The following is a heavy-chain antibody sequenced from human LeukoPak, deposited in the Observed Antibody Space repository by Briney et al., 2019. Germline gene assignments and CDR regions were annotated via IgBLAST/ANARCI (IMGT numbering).Heavy chain of an antibody. CDR3: AELGITMIGGV. Sequence: GGSLRLSCVVSGFTFSSYSMNWVRQAPGKGLEWVSYISSTSSTIYYADSVKGRFTISRDNAKNSLYLQMNSLRAEDTAVYYCAELGITMIGGVWGKGTTVTISS. J-gene: IGHJ6*04. V-gene: IGHV3-48*04. CDR1: GFTFSSYS. D-gene: IGHD3-10*02. CDR2: ISSTSSTI.